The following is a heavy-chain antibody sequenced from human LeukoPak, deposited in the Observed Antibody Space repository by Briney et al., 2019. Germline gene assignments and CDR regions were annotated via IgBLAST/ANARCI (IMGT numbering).Heavy chain of an antibody. CDR1: GFTFSSYA. CDR2: ISGSGGST. CDR3: ARHYSSSWYFDY. V-gene: IGHV3-23*01. J-gene: IGHJ4*02. Sequence: GGSLRLSCAASGFTFSSYAMSWVRQAPGEGLEWVSAISGSGGSTYYADSVKGRFTISRDNSKNTLYLQMNSLRAEDTAVYYCARHYSSSWYFDYWGQGTLVTVSS. D-gene: IGHD6-13*01.